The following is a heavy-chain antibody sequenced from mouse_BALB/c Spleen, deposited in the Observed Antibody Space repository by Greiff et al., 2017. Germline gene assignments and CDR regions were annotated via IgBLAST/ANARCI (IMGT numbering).Heavy chain of an antibody. J-gene: IGHJ4*01. V-gene: IGHV2-2*02. CDR2: IWSGGST. CDR3: ARNFPVGC. Sequence: QVQLQQSGPGLVQPSQSLSITCTVSGFSLTSYGVHWVRQSPGKGLEWLGVIWSGGSTDYNAAFISRLSISKDNSKSQVFFKMNSLQANDTAIYCCARNFPVGCWGQGASVTVSS. CDR1: GFSLTSYG.